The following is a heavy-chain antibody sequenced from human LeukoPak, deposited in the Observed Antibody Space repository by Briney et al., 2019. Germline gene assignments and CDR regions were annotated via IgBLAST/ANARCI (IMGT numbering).Heavy chain of an antibody. CDR1: GGSFSGYY. Sequence: SETLSLTCAVYGGSFSGYYWSWIRQPPGKGLEWIGEINHSGSTNYNPSLKSRVTISVDTSKNRFSLKLSSVTAADTSVYYCARGTGYSSGWYREYYFDYWGQGTLVTVSS. D-gene: IGHD6-19*01. CDR2: INHSGST. V-gene: IGHV4-34*01. CDR3: ARGTGYSSGWYREYYFDY. J-gene: IGHJ4*02.